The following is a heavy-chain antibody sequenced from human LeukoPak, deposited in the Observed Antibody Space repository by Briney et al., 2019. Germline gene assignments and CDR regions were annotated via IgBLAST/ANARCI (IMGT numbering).Heavy chain of an antibody. CDR1: GGSISSSSYY. Sequence: ETLSLTCTASGGSISSSSYYWGWVRQAPGKGLEWVSSISSSSSYIYYADSVKGRFTISRDNAKNSLYLQMNSLRAEDTAVYYCARVGNGDYSDYWGQGTLVTVSS. V-gene: IGHV3-21*01. CDR3: ARVGNGDYSDY. CDR2: ISSSSSYI. D-gene: IGHD4-17*01. J-gene: IGHJ4*02.